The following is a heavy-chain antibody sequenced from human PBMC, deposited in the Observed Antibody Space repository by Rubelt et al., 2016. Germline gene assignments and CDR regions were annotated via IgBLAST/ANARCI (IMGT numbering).Heavy chain of an antibody. V-gene: IGHV3-30*04. D-gene: IGHD3-16*01. CDR3: ARALETWADFAYFHY. J-gene: IGHJ4*02. Sequence: QVQLVESGGGVVQPGRSLRLSCAASGFTFSSYAMHWVRQAPGKGLEWVAVTSYDGSNKFYADSVKGRFTISRDNSKNTLYLQMNSLRAEDTAVYYGARALETWADFAYFHYWGQGTLVTVSS. CDR1: GFTFSSYA. CDR2: TSYDGSNK.